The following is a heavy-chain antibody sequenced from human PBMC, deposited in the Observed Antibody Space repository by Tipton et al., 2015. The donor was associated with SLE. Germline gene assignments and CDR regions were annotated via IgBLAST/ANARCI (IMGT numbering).Heavy chain of an antibody. Sequence: SLRLSCAASGFTFSSYEMNWVRQAPGKGLEWVSYISSSGSTIYYADSVKGRFTISRDNAKNSLYLQMNSLRAEDTAVYYCARDRAHTIFGVVITLFDYWGQGTLVTVSS. V-gene: IGHV3-48*03. CDR2: ISSSGSTI. D-gene: IGHD3-3*01. CDR3: ARDRAHTIFGVVITLFDY. J-gene: IGHJ4*02. CDR1: GFTFSSYE.